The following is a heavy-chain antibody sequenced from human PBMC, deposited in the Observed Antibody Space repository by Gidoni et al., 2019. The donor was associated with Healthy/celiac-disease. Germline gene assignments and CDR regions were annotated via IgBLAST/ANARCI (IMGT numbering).Heavy chain of an antibody. CDR1: GFTFSSYD. J-gene: IGHJ4*02. V-gene: IGHV3-13*04. CDR3: AREGYEGVFDY. Sequence: EVQLVESGGGLVQPGGSLRPSCAASGFTFSSYDMHWVRQATGKGLEWVSAIGTAGDTYYPGSVKGRFTISRENAKNSLYLQMNSLRAGDTAVYYCAREGYEGVFDYWGQGTLVTVSS. D-gene: IGHD2-2*01. CDR2: IGTAGDT.